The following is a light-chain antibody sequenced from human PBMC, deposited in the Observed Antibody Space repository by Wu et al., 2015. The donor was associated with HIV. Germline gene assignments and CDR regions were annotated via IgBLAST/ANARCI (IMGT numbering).Light chain of an antibody. J-gene: IGKJ5*01. V-gene: IGKV3-11*01. Sequence: ELVLTQSPGTLSLSPGERATLSCRASQTVYNYFAWYQQRPGQAPRLLIKDASNRASGIPDRFSGSGSGTDFTLTISRLETEDFAVYYCQQRTTSIAFGQGTRLDLK. CDR2: DAS. CDR3: QQRTTSIA. CDR1: QTVYNY.